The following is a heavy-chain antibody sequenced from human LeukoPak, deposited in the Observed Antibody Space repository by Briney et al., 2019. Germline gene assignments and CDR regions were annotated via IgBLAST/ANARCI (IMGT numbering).Heavy chain of an antibody. J-gene: IGHJ3*02. D-gene: IGHD3-16*02. CDR1: GFTFINYG. CDR3: ARDLRLGYLSWNDAFDI. Sequence: GASVKVSCKASGFTFINYGINWVRQAPGQGLQWMGWSNTDNGNTNYAQDFQGRVTMTADKSTSTAYMELSSLRSEDTAVYYCARDLRLGYLSWNDAFDIWGQGTMVTVSA. CDR2: SNTDNGNT. V-gene: IGHV1-18*01.